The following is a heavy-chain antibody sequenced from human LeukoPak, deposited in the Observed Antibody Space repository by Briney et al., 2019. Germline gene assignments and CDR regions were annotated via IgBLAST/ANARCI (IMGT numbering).Heavy chain of an antibody. J-gene: IGHJ3*02. D-gene: IGHD5-12*01. V-gene: IGHV4-59*01. CDR3: ARDRYSGYDGFGAFDI. CDR1: GGSISSYY. CDR2: IYYRGST. Sequence: PSETLSLTCTVSGGSISSYYWSWIRQPPGKGLEWIGFIYYRGSTNYNPSLESRVTISVDTSKNRFSLKLSSVTAADTAVYYCARDRYSGYDGFGAFDIGGQGTMVTVSS.